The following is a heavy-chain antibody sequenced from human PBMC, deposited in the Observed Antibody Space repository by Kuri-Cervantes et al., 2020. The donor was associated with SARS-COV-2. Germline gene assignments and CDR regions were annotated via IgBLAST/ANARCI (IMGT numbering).Heavy chain of an antibody. D-gene: IGHD3-16*01. V-gene: IGHV3-64*04. CDR1: GFTFSSYA. J-gene: IGHJ4*02. Sequence: GESLKISCSASGFTFSSYAMHWVRQAPGKGLEYVSAISSNGGSTYYADSVKGRFTISRDNSKNTLYLRMNSLRAEDTAVYYCAKTFFDYWGQGTLVTVSS. CDR2: ISSNGGST. CDR3: AKTFFDY.